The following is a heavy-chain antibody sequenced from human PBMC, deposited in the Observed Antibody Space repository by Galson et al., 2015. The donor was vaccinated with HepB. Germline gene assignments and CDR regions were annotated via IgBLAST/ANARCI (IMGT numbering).Heavy chain of an antibody. D-gene: IGHD2-15*01. CDR2: IKQDGSDK. Sequence: SLRLSCAASGFSFSNYWMTWVRQAPGKGLEWLANIKQDGSDKFYADSVKGRFTISRGNAKNSLYLQMNSLRAEDTAVYYCARDKVVGDSYFDYWGQGVLVTVSS. CDR3: ARDKVVGDSYFDY. CDR1: GFSFSNYW. J-gene: IGHJ4*02. V-gene: IGHV3-7*01.